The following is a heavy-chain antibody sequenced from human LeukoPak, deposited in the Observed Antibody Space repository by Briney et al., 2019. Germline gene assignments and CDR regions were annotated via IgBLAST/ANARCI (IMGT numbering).Heavy chain of an antibody. D-gene: IGHD5-24*01. CDR2: IKQDGSEK. Sequence: PGGSLRLSCAASGFTFSSYWMSWVRRAPGKGLEWVANIKQDGSEKYYVDSVKGRFTISRDNAKNSLYLQMNSLRAENTAVYYCARPLGMATIYYWGQGTLVTVSS. J-gene: IGHJ4*02. V-gene: IGHV3-7*01. CDR3: ARPLGMATIYY. CDR1: GFTFSSYW.